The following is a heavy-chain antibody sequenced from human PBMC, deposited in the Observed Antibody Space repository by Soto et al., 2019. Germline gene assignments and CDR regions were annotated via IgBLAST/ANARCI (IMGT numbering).Heavy chain of an antibody. CDR2: IYYSGST. Sequence: QVQLQESGPGLVKPLETLSLTCTVSGGSISSYYWNWIRQPPGKGLEWIGYIYYSGSTNYNPSLRXRVTISVATSKNQFSLKLSSVTAADTAVYYCARRYGAAADFWGQGILVTVSS. J-gene: IGHJ4*02. CDR1: GGSISSYY. V-gene: IGHV4-59*08. D-gene: IGHD6-13*01. CDR3: ARRYGAAADF.